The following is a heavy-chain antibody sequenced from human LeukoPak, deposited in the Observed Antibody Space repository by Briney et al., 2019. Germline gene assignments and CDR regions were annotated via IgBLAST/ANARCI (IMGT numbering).Heavy chain of an antibody. V-gene: IGHV3-30-3*01. Sequence: AXHXXXXAPGKGLEGVAIISYDGSNKYCADSVKGRFTISRDNSRNTLYLQMNSLRAEDTAVYYCARDRSSSWYYFDFDYWGQGTLVTVSS. J-gene: IGHJ4*02. D-gene: IGHD6-13*01. CDR2: ISYDGSNK. CDR1: A. CDR3: ARDRSSSWYYFDFDY.